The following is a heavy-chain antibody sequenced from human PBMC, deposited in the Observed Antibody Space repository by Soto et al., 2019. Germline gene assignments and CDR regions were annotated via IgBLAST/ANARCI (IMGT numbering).Heavy chain of an antibody. CDR1: GFSLTTNGVG. CDR2: IYWDDDK. V-gene: IGHV2-5*02. J-gene: IGHJ4*02. CDR3: AHRPPGGSYYLDYFDY. D-gene: IGHD1-26*01. Sequence: SGPTLVNPTQTLTLTCTFSGFSLTTNGVGVGWIRQSPGEALEWLALIYWDDDKRYSPSLKSRLTITKDTSKNQVVLTMTNMDPVDTATYYCAHRPPGGSYYLDYFDYWGQGTLVTVSS.